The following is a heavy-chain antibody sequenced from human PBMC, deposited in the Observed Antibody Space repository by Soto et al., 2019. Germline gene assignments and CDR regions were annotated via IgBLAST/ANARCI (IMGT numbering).Heavy chain of an antibody. D-gene: IGHD3-9*01. Sequence: SETLSLTCTVSGGSVSSGSYYWSWIRQPPGKGLEWIGYIYYSGSTNYNPSLKSRVTISVDTSKNQFSLKLSSVTAADTAVYYCARAGYDILTGYSDYYCYYGMDVWGQGTKVTVSS. CDR1: GGSVSSGSYY. J-gene: IGHJ6*02. CDR3: ARAGYDILTGYSDYYCYYGMDV. V-gene: IGHV4-61*01. CDR2: IYYSGST.